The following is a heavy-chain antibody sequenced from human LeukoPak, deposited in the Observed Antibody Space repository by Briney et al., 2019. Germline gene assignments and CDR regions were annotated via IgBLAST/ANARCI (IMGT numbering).Heavy chain of an antibody. Sequence: ASVKVSCKASGYTFTSYYMHWVRQAPGQGLEWRGIINPSGGSTSYAQKFQGRVTMTRDMSTSTVYMELSSLRSEDTAVYYCARGDLVRGLYYYYMDVWGKGPRSPSP. J-gene: IGHJ6*03. V-gene: IGHV1-46*01. CDR1: GYTFTSYY. CDR3: ARGDLVRGLYYYYMDV. CDR2: INPSGGST. D-gene: IGHD3-10*01.